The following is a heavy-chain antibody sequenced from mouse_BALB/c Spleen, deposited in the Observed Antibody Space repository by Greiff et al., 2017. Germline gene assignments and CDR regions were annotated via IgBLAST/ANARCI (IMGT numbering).Heavy chain of an antibody. CDR2: VNPYNGGT. CDR3: ARSDYYGRWGYFDY. CDR1: GYTFTDYY. J-gene: IGHJ2*01. D-gene: IGHD1-1*01. V-gene: IGHV1-19*01. Sequence: VQLQQSGPELVKPGASVKMSCKASGYTFTDYYMDWVKQSHGESFEWIGRVNPYNGGTSYNQKFKGKATLTVDKSSSTAYMELNSLTSDDSAVYYCARSDYYGRWGYFDYWGQGTTLTVSS.